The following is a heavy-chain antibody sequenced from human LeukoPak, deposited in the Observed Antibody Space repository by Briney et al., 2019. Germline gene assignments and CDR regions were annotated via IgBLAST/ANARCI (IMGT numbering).Heavy chain of an antibody. CDR2: IYYSGST. J-gene: IGHJ4*02. V-gene: IGHV4-39*07. Sequence: PSETLSLTCTVSGGSITSSNYFWGWIRQSPGKGLEWIGNIYYSGSTYYNPSLKSRVTISVETSKIQFSLKLSSVTAADSAVYYCARDSCSSTSCRRKFDNWGQGTLVTVSS. CDR3: ARDSCSSTSCRRKFDN. D-gene: IGHD2-2*01. CDR1: GGSITSSNYF.